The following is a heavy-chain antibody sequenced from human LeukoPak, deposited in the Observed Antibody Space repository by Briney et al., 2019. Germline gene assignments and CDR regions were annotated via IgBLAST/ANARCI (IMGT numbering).Heavy chain of an antibody. D-gene: IGHD3-22*01. CDR3: ARENLIGSGYYYDSSLDY. V-gene: IGHV1-69*13. CDR1: GGTFSSYA. CDR2: IIPIFGTA. J-gene: IGHJ4*02. Sequence: ASVKVSCKASGGTFSSYAISWVRQAPGQGLEWMGGIIPIFGTANYAQKFQGRVTITADESTSTAYMELSSLRSDDTAVYYCARENLIGSGYYYDSSLDYWGQGTLVTVSS.